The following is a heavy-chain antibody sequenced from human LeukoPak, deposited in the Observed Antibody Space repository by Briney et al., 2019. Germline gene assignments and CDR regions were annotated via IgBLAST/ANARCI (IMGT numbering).Heavy chain of an antibody. Sequence: PSETLSLTCTVSGGSISSYYWSWIRQPPGKGLEWIGYIYYSGSTNYNPSLKSRVTISVDTSKNQFSLKLSSVTAADTAVYYCARGRPSDILTGYFTPFDYWGQGTLVTVSS. V-gene: IGHV4-59*01. CDR1: GGSISSYY. CDR2: IYYSGST. D-gene: IGHD3-9*01. J-gene: IGHJ4*02. CDR3: ARGRPSDILTGYFTPFDY.